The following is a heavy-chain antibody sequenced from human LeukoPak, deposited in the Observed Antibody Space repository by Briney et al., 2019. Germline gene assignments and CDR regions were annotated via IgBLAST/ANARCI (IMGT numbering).Heavy chain of an antibody. Sequence: VGSLRLSCAASGFTFSSYAMSWVRQAPGKGLEWVSAISGSGGSTYYADPVKGRFTISRDNSKNTLYLQMNSLRAEDTAVYYCAKILWFGELLGPIDYWGQGTLVTVSS. V-gene: IGHV3-23*01. J-gene: IGHJ4*02. CDR3: AKILWFGELLGPIDY. CDR1: GFTFSSYA. D-gene: IGHD3-10*01. CDR2: ISGSGGST.